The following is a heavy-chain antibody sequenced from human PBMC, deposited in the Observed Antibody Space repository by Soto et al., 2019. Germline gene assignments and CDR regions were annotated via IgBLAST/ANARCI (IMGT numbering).Heavy chain of an antibody. CDR1: GFTFSSYA. J-gene: IGHJ6*02. Sequence: EVQLLESGGGLVQPGGSLRLSCAASGFTFSSYAMSWVRQAPGKGLEWVSAISGSGGSTYYADSVKGRFTISSDNSKNTLHLQINSLRAEATAVYYCAPHEGGYGYGVVMDVWGQGTTVTVSS. D-gene: IGHD5-18*01. CDR3: APHEGGYGYGVVMDV. CDR2: ISGSGGST. V-gene: IGHV3-23*01.